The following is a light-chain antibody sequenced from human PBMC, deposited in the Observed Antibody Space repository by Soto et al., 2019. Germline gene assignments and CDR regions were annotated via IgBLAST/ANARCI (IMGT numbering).Light chain of an antibody. CDR1: QSVNSIY. V-gene: IGKV3-20*01. CDR2: GAS. J-gene: IGKJ1*01. Sequence: IVLTQSPATLSVSPGERASLSCRASQSVNSIYLAWYQQKPGQAPRLLIYGASSRATGIPDRFSGSGSGTDFTLTISRLEPEDFALYYCQQYGGSPRTFGQGTKVDIK. CDR3: QQYGGSPRT.